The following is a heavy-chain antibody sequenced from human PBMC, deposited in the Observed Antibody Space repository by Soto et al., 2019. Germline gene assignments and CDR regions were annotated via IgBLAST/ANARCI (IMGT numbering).Heavy chain of an antibody. Sequence: QVQLEQSGAEVKKPGASVKVSCKASGYTFTNYDINWVRQATGQGLEWMGWMNPNSGDTGYAQKFQGRVTMTRDISKSTAYMEVSRLRSEDTAVYYCARGRTLTKIRGSTGDYYGMDVWGQGTTVAVSS. CDR1: GYTFTNYD. V-gene: IGHV1-8*02. D-gene: IGHD3-10*01. CDR3: ARGRTLTKIRGSTGDYYGMDV. CDR2: MNPNSGDT. J-gene: IGHJ6*02.